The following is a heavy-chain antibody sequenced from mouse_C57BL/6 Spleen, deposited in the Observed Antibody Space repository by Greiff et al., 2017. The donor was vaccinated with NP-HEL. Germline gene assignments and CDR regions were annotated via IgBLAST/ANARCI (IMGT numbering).Heavy chain of an antibody. CDR1: GYTFTSYW. CDR2: IYPGNSDT. V-gene: IGHV1-5*01. Sequence: EVQLQQSGTVLARPGASVKMSCKTSGYTFTSYWMHWVKQRPGQGLEWIGAIYPGNSDTSYNQKFKGKAKLTAVTSASTAYMELSSLTNEDSAVYYCTRTHGSSSYYAMDYWGQGTSVTVSS. J-gene: IGHJ4*01. CDR3: TRTHGSSSYYAMDY. D-gene: IGHD1-1*01.